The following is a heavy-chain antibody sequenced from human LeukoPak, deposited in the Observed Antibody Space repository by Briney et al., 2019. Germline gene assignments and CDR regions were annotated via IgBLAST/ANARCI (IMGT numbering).Heavy chain of an antibody. J-gene: IGHJ4*02. Sequence: GGSLRLSCAASGFTFSDSYMTWIRQAPGKGLEWVSAISGSDGTTYYADSVKGRFTISRDNSKYTLSLQMNSLRAEDTAVYYCAKVDNWKYGHHDYWGQGTLVTVSS. V-gene: IGHV3-23*01. CDR3: AKVDNWKYGHHDY. D-gene: IGHD1-1*01. CDR1: GFTFSDSY. CDR2: ISGSDGTT.